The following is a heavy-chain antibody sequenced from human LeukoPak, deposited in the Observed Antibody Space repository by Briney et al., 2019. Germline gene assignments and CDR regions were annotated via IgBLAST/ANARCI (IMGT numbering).Heavy chain of an antibody. CDR3: ARDQGKYSHGQLDY. J-gene: IGHJ4*02. Sequence: GGSLRLSCAASGFTFSSYEMTWVRQAPGKGLEYIPYISSSGHNVYYADSVKGRFTISRDNAKSSLYLQVDSLRAEDTAVYYCARDQGKYSHGQLDYWGQGILVTVSA. D-gene: IGHD5-18*01. CDR2: ISSSGHNV. CDR1: GFTFSSYE. V-gene: IGHV3-48*03.